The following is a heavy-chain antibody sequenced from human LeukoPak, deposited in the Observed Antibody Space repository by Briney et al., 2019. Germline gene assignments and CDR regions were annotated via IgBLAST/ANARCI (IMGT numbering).Heavy chain of an antibody. V-gene: IGHV4-39*01. D-gene: IGHD3-22*01. CDR2: IYYTGST. J-gene: IGHJ2*01. CDR3: ARGVTMIVVVIHDWYFDL. CDR1: GGSISSSSYY. Sequence: SETLSLTCTVSGGSISSSSYYWGWIRQPPGKGLEWIGSIYYTGSTYYNPSLKSRVTISVDTSKNQFSLKLTSVTAADTAVYYCARGVTMIVVVIHDWYFDLWGRGTLVTVSS.